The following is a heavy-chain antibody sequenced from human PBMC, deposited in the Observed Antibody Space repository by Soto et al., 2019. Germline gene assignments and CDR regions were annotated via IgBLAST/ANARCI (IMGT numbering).Heavy chain of an antibody. D-gene: IGHD1-26*01. CDR1: GGSISSAGYY. V-gene: IGHV4-31*03. J-gene: IGHJ4*02. CDR3: ARAGTFVGATWDH. CDR2: IHSSGST. Sequence: QVQLQESGPGLVKPSQTLSLTCTVSGGSISSAGYYWSWIRQHPGKGLEWIGYIHSSGSTYYNPSLRSRVNISLDTSKNQFSLTLSSVTAADTAVYYCARAGTFVGATWDHWGQRTLVTVSS.